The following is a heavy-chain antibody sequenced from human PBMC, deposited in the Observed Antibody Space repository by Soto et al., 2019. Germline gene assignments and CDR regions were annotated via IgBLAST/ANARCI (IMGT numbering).Heavy chain of an antibody. Sequence: EVQLVESGGGLVQPGGSLRLSCAVSGFTFSDFTMNWVRQTPGKGLEWLSYINSRGTTISYADSVKGRFTISRNNANWSLNLRMNSLTYEDKAIYYCARGIRRGSYSYSRMDVWGHGTTVTVFS. V-gene: IGHV3-48*02. CDR2: INSRGTTI. D-gene: IGHD2-21*01. CDR1: GFTFSDFT. CDR3: ARGIRRGSYSYSRMDV. J-gene: IGHJ6*02.